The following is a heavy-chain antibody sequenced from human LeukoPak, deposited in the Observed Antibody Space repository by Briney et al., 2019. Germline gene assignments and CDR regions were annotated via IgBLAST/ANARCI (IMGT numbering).Heavy chain of an antibody. V-gene: IGHV3-64D*06. CDR1: GFTFSSFW. CDR2: ISSNVGST. CDR3: VKVRGGIQFGYFDY. Sequence: PGGSLRLSCAASGFTFSSFWMHWVRQAPGKGLEYVSGISSNVGSTYHADSVKGRFTISRDNSKNTLYLQMSSLRDEDTAVYYCVKVRGGIQFGYFDYWGQGTLVTVSS. D-gene: IGHD5-18*01. J-gene: IGHJ4*02.